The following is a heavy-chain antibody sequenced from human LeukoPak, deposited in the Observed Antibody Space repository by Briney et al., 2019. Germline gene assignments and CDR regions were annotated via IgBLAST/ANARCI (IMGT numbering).Heavy chain of an antibody. J-gene: IGHJ5*02. D-gene: IGHD2-2*01. CDR3: ARDSTDYCSSTSCSKMNNWFDP. V-gene: IGHV4-4*07. Sequence: PSETLSLTCTVSGGSISSYYWSWIRQPAGKGLEWIWRIYTSGNTNYNPSLKSRVTMSVDTSKNQFSLKLSSVTAADTAVYYCARDSTDYCSSTSCSKMNNWFDPWGQGTLVTVSS. CDR2: IYTSGNT. CDR1: GGSISSYY.